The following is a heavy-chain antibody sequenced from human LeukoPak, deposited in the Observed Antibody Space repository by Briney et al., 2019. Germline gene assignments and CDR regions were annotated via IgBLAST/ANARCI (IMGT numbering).Heavy chain of an antibody. V-gene: IGHV3-30-3*01. CDR2: ISYDGSNK. CDR3: ARRSYYYDSSGYHGWFDP. D-gene: IGHD3-22*01. J-gene: IGHJ5*02. Sequence: GGSLRPSCAASGFTFSSYAMHWVRQAPCKGLEWVAVISYDGSNKYYADSVKGRFTISRDNSKNTLYLQMNSLRAEDTAVYYCARRSYYYDSSGYHGWFDPWGQGTLVTVSS. CDR1: GFTFSSYA.